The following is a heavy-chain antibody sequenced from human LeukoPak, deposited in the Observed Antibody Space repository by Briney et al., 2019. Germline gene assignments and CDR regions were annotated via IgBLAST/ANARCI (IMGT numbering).Heavy chain of an antibody. Sequence: GGSLRLSCAASGFTFSSYGMSWVRQAPGKGLEWVSAISGSGGSTYYADSVKGRFTISRDNSKNTLYLQMNSLRAEDTAVYYCAKTMGAAAGSSFSYYFDYWGQGTLVTVSS. CDR1: GFTFSSYG. D-gene: IGHD6-13*01. CDR2: ISGSGGST. V-gene: IGHV3-23*01. J-gene: IGHJ4*02. CDR3: AKTMGAAAGSSFSYYFDY.